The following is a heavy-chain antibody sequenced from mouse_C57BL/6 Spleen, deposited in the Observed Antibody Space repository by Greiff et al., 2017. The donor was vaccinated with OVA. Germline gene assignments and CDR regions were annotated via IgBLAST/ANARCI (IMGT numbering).Heavy chain of an antibody. V-gene: IGHV1-15*01. D-gene: IGHD1-1*01. CDR2: IDPETGGT. Sequence: VQLQQSGAELVRPGASVTLSCKASGYTFTDYEMHWVKQTPVHGLEWIGAIDPETGGTAYNQKFTGKAILTADKSASTAYMELRSLTSEDSAVYYCTRRNYGSSYKYFDVWGTGTTVTVSS. J-gene: IGHJ1*03. CDR1: GYTFTDYE. CDR3: TRRNYGSSYKYFDV.